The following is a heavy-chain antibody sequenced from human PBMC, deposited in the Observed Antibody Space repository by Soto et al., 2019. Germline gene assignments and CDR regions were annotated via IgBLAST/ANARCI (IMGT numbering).Heavy chain of an antibody. D-gene: IGHD3-10*01. CDR3: AAEPYYASNGTKGRIA. CDR2: IVVCSVNT. Sequence: QMQLVQAGLEVKKPGTSVKVSCKASGFTFSHSAMRWVRQALGQSLEWLGWIVVCSVNTNCAQKFKVRVTISWDMSTNTAYMELSSMRSADTAVYYCAAEPYYASNGTKGRIAWGPGTLVAVSS. CDR1: GFTFSHSA. V-gene: IGHV1-58*02. J-gene: IGHJ5*02.